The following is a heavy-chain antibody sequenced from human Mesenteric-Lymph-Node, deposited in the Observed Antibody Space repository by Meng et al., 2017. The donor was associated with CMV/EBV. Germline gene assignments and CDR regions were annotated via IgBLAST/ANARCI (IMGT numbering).Heavy chain of an antibody. V-gene: IGHV4-34*01. Sequence: QVQPQRWGAGLLKPSEPLSLTCAVYCGSFRGYYWNWIRQPPGKGLEWIGEIHHSGSTNYNPSLKSRVTISVDTSKNQFSLKVTSVTAADTAVYYCAPGVGSGSSSWFDPWGQGTLVTVSS. J-gene: IGHJ5*02. CDR3: APGVGSGSSSWFDP. CDR1: CGSFRGYY. CDR2: IHHSGST. D-gene: IGHD3-10*01.